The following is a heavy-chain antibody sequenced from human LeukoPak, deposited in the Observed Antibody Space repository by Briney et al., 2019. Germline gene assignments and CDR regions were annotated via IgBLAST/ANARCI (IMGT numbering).Heavy chain of an antibody. V-gene: IGHV3-66*01. D-gene: IGHD3-9*01. CDR2: IYSGGTT. CDR3: AKDWWRGYDLLTGPLDY. Sequence: PGGSLRLSCVVSGFRVGDNYVSWVRQAPGKGLEWVSVIYSGGTTYYTDSVKGRFTISRDNSKNTLYLQMGSLRDEDMAVYYCAKDWWRGYDLLTGPLDYWGQGTLVTVSS. CDR1: GFRVGDNY. J-gene: IGHJ4*02.